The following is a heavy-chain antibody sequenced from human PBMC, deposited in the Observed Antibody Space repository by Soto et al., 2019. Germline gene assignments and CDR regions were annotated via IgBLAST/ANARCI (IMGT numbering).Heavy chain of an antibody. D-gene: IGHD2-15*01. CDR1: GGTFSSYT. J-gene: IGHJ6*03. V-gene: IGHV1-69*08. Sequence: QVQLVQSGAEVKKPGSSVKVSCKASGGTFSSYTISWVRQAPGQGLEWMGRIIPILGIANYAQKFQGRVTITADKSTSTAYMELSSLRSEDTAVYYCARDLGYCSGGSCLHTFYYMDVWGKGTTVTVSS. CDR3: ARDLGYCSGGSCLHTFYYMDV. CDR2: IIPILGIA.